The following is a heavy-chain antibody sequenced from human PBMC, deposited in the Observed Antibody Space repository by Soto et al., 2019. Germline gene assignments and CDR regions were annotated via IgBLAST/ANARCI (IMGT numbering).Heavy chain of an antibody. CDR1: GSTFRNYA. CDR2: IIPGLGTA. CDR3: ARKLPIMVVAAVVEPFDATYYYYGMDV. J-gene: IGHJ6*02. D-gene: IGHD2-21*02. Sequence: AASVKVSCKASGSTFRNYAFSWVRQAPGQGLEWMGGIIPGLGTANYAQKFQDRVTLTADESASTAYMELSSLKSEDTAIYYCARKLPIMVVAAVVEPFDATYYYYGMDVWGQGTTVTVSS. V-gene: IGHV1-69*13.